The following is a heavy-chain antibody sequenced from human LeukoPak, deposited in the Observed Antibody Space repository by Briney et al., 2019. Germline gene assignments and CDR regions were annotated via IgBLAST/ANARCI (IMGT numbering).Heavy chain of an antibody. Sequence: PGGSLRLSCAASGFTFSSYAMSWVRQAPGKGLEWVSAISGSGGSTYYADSVKGRFTISRDNSKNTLYLQMNSLRAEDTAVYYCAPRPGGCSSTSCYTPRSDYWGQGTLVTVSS. V-gene: IGHV3-23*01. CDR1: GFTFSSYA. D-gene: IGHD2-2*02. CDR2: ISGSGGST. J-gene: IGHJ4*02. CDR3: APRPGGCSSTSCYTPRSDY.